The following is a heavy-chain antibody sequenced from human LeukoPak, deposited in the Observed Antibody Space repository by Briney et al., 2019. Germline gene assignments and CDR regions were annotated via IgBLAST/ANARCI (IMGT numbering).Heavy chain of an antibody. J-gene: IGHJ5*02. CDR1: GGSFSGYY. D-gene: IGHD2-21*02. Sequence: QSSETLSLTCAVYGGSFSGYYWSWIRQPPGKGLEWIGEINHSGSTNYNPSLKSRVTISVDTSKNQFSLKLSSVTAADTAVYYCARETNGGNSGYWFDPWGQGTLVTVSS. CDR2: INHSGST. CDR3: ARETNGGNSGYWFDP. V-gene: IGHV4-34*01.